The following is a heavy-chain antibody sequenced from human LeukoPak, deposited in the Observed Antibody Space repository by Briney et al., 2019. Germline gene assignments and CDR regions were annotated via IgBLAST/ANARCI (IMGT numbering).Heavy chain of an antibody. V-gene: IGHV3-23*01. J-gene: IGHJ6*02. Sequence: GGSLRLSCTAPGFSFRSFAMSWVRQAPGQGLEWVSSISGGGEDTYYADSVKGRFTISRDNSETTLYLQMNSLGADDTALYYCARTIAQYTNTWLYYYYGLDVWGQGTTVTVSS. CDR2: ISGGGEDT. D-gene: IGHD6-13*01. CDR1: GFSFRSFA. CDR3: ARTIAQYTNTWLYYYYGLDV.